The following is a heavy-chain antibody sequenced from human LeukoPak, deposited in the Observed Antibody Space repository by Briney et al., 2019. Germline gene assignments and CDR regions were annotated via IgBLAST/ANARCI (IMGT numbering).Heavy chain of an antibody. CDR1: GYTFTGYY. J-gene: IGHJ5*02. Sequence: ASVKVSCKASGYTFTGYYMHWVRQAPGQGLEWMGWINPNSGGTNYAQKFQGRATMTRDTSISTAYMELSRLRSDDTAVYYCATPFGIAAAKDWFDPWGQGTLVTVSS. D-gene: IGHD6-13*01. CDR3: ATPFGIAAAKDWFDP. V-gene: IGHV1-2*02. CDR2: INPNSGGT.